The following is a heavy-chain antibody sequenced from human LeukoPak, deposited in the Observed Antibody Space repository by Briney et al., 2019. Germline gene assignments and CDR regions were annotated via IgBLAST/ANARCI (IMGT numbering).Heavy chain of an antibody. V-gene: IGHV3-48*01. CDR1: GFNFIDYS. CDR2: IGISSGNT. Sequence: GGSLRLSCAASGFNFIDYSMNWVRQAPGKGLEWISYIGISSGNTKYADSVKGRFTISRDKARNSLYLQMNSLRVEDTAVYYCARDHRFAFDYWGRGTLVTVSS. J-gene: IGHJ4*01. CDR3: ARDHRFAFDY.